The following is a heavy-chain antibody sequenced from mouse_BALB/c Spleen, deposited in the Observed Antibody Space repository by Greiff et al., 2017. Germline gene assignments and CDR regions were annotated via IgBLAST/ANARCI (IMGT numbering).Heavy chain of an antibody. CDR2: IDPETGGT. CDR1: GYTFTDYE. D-gene: IGHD2-3*01. Sequence: VQLQQSGAELVRPGASVTLSCKASGYTFTDYEMHWVKQTPVHGLEWIGAIDPETGGTAYNQKFKGKATLTADKSSSTAYMELRSLTSEDSAVYYCTRGWLLREGFAYWGQGTLVTVSA. V-gene: IGHV1-15*01. J-gene: IGHJ3*01. CDR3: TRGWLLREGFAY.